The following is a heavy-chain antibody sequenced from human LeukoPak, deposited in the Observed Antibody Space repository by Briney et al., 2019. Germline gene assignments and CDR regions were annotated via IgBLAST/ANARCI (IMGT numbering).Heavy chain of an antibody. V-gene: IGHV1-2*02. J-gene: IGHJ6*02. D-gene: IGHD3-9*01. CDR1: GYTFTGYY. CDR2: INPNSGGT. CDR3: ARDLSRRYFDWPTPLSYYYYGMDV. Sequence: ASVKVSCKASGYTFTGYYIHWVRQAPGQGLEWMGWINPNSGGTNYAQKFQGRVTMTRDTSISTAYMELSRLRSDDTAVYYCARDLSRRYFDWPTPLSYYYYGMDVWGQGTTVTVSS.